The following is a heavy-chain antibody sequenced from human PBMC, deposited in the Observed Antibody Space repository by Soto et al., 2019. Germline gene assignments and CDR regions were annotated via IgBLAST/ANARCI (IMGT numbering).Heavy chain of an antibody. J-gene: IGHJ6*03. CDR1: GGSISSGGYY. Sequence: SETLSLTCTVSGGSISSGGYYWSWIRQHPGKGLEWIGYIYYSGSTYYNPSLKSRVTISVDTSKNQFSLKLSSVTAADTAVYYCARATYYDFWSGYYTQYCYYMDVWGKGTTVTVSS. CDR2: IYYSGST. D-gene: IGHD3-3*01. V-gene: IGHV4-31*03. CDR3: ARATYYDFWSGYYTQYCYYMDV.